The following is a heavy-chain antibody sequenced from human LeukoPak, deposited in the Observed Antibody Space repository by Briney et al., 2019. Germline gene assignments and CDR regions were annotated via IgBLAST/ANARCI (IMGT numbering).Heavy chain of an antibody. V-gene: IGHV3-30*02. CDR1: GFTFSSYG. D-gene: IGHD2-2*01. CDR2: IRYDGSNK. J-gene: IGHJ4*02. Sequence: GGSLRLSCAASGFTFSSYGMHWVRQAPGKGLEWVASIRYDGSNKYYADSVKGRFTISRDNSKNTLYLQMNSLRAEDTAVYYCAKDAPVNIVVVPAANSWGQGTLVTVSS. CDR3: AKDAPVNIVVVPAANS.